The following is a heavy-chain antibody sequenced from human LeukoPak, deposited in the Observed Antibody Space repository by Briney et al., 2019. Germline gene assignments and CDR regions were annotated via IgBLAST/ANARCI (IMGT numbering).Heavy chain of an antibody. V-gene: IGHV4-4*07. CDR3: ARVPGATANWYFDL. Sequence: SETLSLTCTVSGGSISSYYWSWIRQPAGNGLEWIGRIYTSGSTNYNPSLKSRVTMSVDTSKNQFSLKLSSVTAADTAVYYCARVPGATANWYFDLWGRGTLVTVSS. CDR1: GGSISSYY. J-gene: IGHJ2*01. D-gene: IGHD3-10*01. CDR2: IYTSGST.